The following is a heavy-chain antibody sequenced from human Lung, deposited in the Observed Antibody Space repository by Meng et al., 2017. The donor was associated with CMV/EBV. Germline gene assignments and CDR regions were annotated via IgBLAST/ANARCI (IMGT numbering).Heavy chain of an antibody. Sequence: SCAASGFTFSSYEMNWVRQAPGKGLEWVSYISSSGSTIYYADSVKGRFTISRDNAKNSLYLQMNSLRAEDTAVYYCARDRGVVVPAAKYYYYGMDVWXQGTXVTVSS. V-gene: IGHV3-48*03. J-gene: IGHJ6*02. CDR3: ARDRGVVVPAAKYYYYGMDV. D-gene: IGHD2-2*01. CDR1: GFTFSSYE. CDR2: ISSSGSTI.